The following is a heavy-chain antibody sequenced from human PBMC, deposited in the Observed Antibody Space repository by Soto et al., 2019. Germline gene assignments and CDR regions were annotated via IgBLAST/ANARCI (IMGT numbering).Heavy chain of an antibody. CDR3: ARRSSSQLYFFGMDV. D-gene: IGHD6-6*01. CDR2: INPSGGST. Sequence: ASVKVSCKASGYTFTDYQVNWVRQAPGQGPEWMGVINPSGGSTTYTQRFQGRVTMTGETSTSTVYMELSSLRSEDAAVYYCARRSSSQLYFFGMDVWGQGTTVTVS. J-gene: IGHJ6*02. V-gene: IGHV1-46*01. CDR1: GYTFTDYQ.